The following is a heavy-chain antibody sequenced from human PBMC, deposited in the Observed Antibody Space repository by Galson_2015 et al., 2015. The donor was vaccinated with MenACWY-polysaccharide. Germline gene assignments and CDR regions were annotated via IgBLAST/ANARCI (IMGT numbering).Heavy chain of an antibody. J-gene: IGHJ4*02. V-gene: IGHV1-3*01. D-gene: IGHD2-15*01. Sequence: QSGAEVKKPGESLKTSCKASGYTFSSYAMHWVRQAPGQGLEWMGWINAGNGNTKYSQKLQGRVTIARDTSANTAYLELSSLRSEDTAVYYCARDTPGYCNVGSCEDLDYWGQGTLVTVSS. CDR1: GYTFSSYA. CDR2: INAGNGNT. CDR3: ARDTPGYCNVGSCEDLDY.